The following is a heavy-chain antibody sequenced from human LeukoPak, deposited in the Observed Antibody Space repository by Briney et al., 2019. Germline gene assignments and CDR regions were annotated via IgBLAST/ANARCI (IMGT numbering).Heavy chain of an antibody. Sequence: ASVKVSCKASGGTFGNYAISWVRQAPGQGLEWMGGIIPIFDTANYAQKFQGRVTITADKSTSTAYMELSSLRSEDTAVYYCARDSPTNYYDAGWGQGTLVTVSS. J-gene: IGHJ4*02. CDR1: GGTFGNYA. D-gene: IGHD3-22*01. V-gene: IGHV1-69*06. CDR2: IIPIFDTA. CDR3: ARDSPTNYYDAG.